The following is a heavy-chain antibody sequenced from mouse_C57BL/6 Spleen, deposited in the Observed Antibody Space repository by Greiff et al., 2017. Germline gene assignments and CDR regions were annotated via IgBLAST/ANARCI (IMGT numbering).Heavy chain of an antibody. Sequence: VQLQQPGAELVKPGASVKMSCKASGYTFTSYWITWVKQRPGQGLEWIGDIYPGSGSTNYNEKFKSKATLTVDTSSSTAYMQLSSLTSEDSAVYYCARRTYYSSYWFAYWGQGTLVTVSA. V-gene: IGHV1-55*01. CDR3: ARRTYYSSYWFAY. D-gene: IGHD2-5*01. CDR1: GYTFTSYW. J-gene: IGHJ3*01. CDR2: IYPGSGST.